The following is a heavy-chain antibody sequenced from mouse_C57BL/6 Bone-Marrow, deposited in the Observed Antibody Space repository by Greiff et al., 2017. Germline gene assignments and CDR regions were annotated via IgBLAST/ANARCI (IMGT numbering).Heavy chain of an antibody. CDR1: GYTFTSYW. CDR3: AINYAVGFAY. V-gene: IGHV1-55*01. D-gene: IGHD2-4*01. CDR2: IYPGSGST. J-gene: IGHJ3*01. Sequence: QVQLQQPGAELVKPGASVKMSCKASGYTFTSYWITWVKQRPGQGLEWIGDIYPGSGSTNYNEKFKSKATLTVDTSSSAAYMQRSSLASEDSAFYVFAINYAVGFAYWGQGTLVTVSA.